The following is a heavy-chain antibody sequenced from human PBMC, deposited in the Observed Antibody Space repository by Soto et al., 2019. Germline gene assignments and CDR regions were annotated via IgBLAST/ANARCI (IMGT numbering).Heavy chain of an antibody. Sequence: SETLSLTCAVYGGSFSGYYWSWIRQPPGKGLGWIGEINHSGSTNYNPSLKSRVTISVDTSKNQFSLKLSSVTAADTAVYYCARGQDDYVWGSYDYWGQGTLVTVSS. D-gene: IGHD3-16*01. CDR1: GGSFSGYY. CDR3: ARGQDDYVWGSYDY. J-gene: IGHJ4*02. V-gene: IGHV4-34*01. CDR2: INHSGST.